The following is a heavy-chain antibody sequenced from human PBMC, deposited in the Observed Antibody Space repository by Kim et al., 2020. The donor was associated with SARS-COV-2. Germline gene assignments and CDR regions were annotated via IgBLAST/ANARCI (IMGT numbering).Heavy chain of an antibody. J-gene: IGHJ4*02. Sequence: AHSLKGRITISRDNAKNSLYLQMTSLRAEDTAVYYCARVPVGSSSWYYFDYWGRGTLVTVSS. V-gene: IGHV3-11*05. CDR3: ARVPVGSSSWYYFDY. D-gene: IGHD6-13*01.